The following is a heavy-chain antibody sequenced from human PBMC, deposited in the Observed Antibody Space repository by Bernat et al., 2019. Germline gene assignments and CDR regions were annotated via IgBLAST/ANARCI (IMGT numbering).Heavy chain of an antibody. CDR2: IKQDASAK. J-gene: IGHJ4*02. D-gene: IGHD3-10*01. V-gene: IGHV3-7*04. CDR1: GLSFSGYW. Sequence: EVQLGESGGGLVQPGGSLRLSCAASGLSFSGYWMAWVRQTPGKGLEWVANIKQDASAKYYGDSVRGRFTISRDNAKSSLYLQMNSLRAEDTAVYYCARDFHVSGSYDYWGQGTLVTVSS. CDR3: ARDFHVSGSYDY.